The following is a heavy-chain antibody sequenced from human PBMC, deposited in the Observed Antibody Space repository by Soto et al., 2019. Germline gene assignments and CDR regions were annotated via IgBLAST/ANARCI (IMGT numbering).Heavy chain of an antibody. V-gene: IGHV1-69*01. CDR1: GGTFSSYA. CDR2: IIPIFGTA. J-gene: IGHJ4*02. CDR3: ARDLEGNNLRSPPCY. D-gene: IGHD1-1*01. Sequence: QVQLVQSGAEVKKPGSSVKVSCKASGGTFSSYAISWVRQAPGQGLEWMGGIIPIFGTANYAQKLQGRVTITADESTSTAYMELSSLRSEDTAVYCCARDLEGNNLRSPPCYWGQGTLVTVSS.